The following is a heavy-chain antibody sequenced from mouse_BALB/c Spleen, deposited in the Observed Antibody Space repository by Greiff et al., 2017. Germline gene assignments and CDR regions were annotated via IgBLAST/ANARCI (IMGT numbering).Heavy chain of an antibody. V-gene: IGHV2-2*02. CDR1: GFSLTSYG. J-gene: IGHJ4*01. D-gene: IGHD1-1*01. CDR2: IWSGGST. Sequence: VQLQQSGPGLVQPSQSLSITCTVSGFSLTSYGVHWVRQSPGKGLEWLGVIWSGGSTDYNAAFISRLSISKDNSKSQVFFKMNSLQANDTAIYYCASTTVVDPYAMDYWGQGTSVTVSS. CDR3: ASTTVVDPYAMDY.